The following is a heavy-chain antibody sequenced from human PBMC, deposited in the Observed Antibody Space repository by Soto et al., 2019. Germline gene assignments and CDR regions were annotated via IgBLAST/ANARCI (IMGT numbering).Heavy chain of an antibody. Sequence: GGSLRLSCAASGFTFDDYGMSWVRQAPGKGLEWVSGINWNGGSTGYADSVKGRFTISRDNAKNSLYLQMNSLRAEDTALYHCARHMPNYYYYMDVWGKGTTVTVSS. CDR2: INWNGGST. CDR1: GFTFDDYG. D-gene: IGHD2-2*01. CDR3: ARHMPNYYYYMDV. V-gene: IGHV3-20*01. J-gene: IGHJ6*03.